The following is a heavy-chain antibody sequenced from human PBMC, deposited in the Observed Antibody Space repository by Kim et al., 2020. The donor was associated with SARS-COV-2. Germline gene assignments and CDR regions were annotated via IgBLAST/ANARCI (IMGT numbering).Heavy chain of an antibody. J-gene: IGHJ6*02. Sequence: ASVKVACKASGYTFTSYAMHWVRQAPGQRLEWMGWINAGNGNAKYSQKFQGRVTITRDTSAGTAYMELSSLRSEDRAVYYCARVEMDCSGGSCYSRYYYGMDVWGQGTTATVSS. CDR2: INAGNGNA. V-gene: IGHV1-3*01. CDR1: GYTFTSYA. D-gene: IGHD2-15*01. CDR3: ARVEMDCSGGSCYSRYYYGMDV.